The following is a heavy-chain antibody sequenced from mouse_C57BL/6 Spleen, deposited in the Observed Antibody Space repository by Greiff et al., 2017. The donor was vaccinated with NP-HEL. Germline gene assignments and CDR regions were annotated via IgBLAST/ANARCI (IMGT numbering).Heavy chain of an antibody. CDR3: ARGRGTMPNWYFDV. V-gene: IGHV5-4*03. Sequence: DVMLVESGGGLVKPGGSLKLSCAASGFTFSSYAMSWVRQTPEKRLEWVATISDGGSYTYYPDNVKGRFTISRDNAKNNLYLQMSHLKSEDTAMYYCARGRGTMPNWYFDVWGTGTTVTVSS. J-gene: IGHJ1*03. CDR1: GFTFSSYA. CDR2: ISDGGSYT. D-gene: IGHD1-1*02.